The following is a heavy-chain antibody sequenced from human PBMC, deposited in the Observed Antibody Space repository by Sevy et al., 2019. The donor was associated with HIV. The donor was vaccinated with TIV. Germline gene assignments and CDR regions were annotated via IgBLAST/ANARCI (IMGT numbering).Heavy chain of an antibody. D-gene: IGHD2-2*02. Sequence: ASVKVSCKASGYTFTSYGISWVRQAPGQGLEWMGWISAYNGNTNYAQKLQGRVTMTTDTSTSTAYMELRSLRSDDTAMYYCARHRWEVGDIVVVPAAIERAAYYYYGMDVWGQGTTVTVSS. CDR2: ISAYNGNT. V-gene: IGHV1-18*01. J-gene: IGHJ6*02. CDR3: ARHRWEVGDIVVVPAAIERAAYYYYGMDV. CDR1: GYTFTSYG.